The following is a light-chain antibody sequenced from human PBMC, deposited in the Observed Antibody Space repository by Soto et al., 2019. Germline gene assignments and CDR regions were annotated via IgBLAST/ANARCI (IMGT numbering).Light chain of an antibody. Sequence: EIVLTQSPGTLSLSPVERATLSCRASQSVSNNYLAWYQQKPGQAPRLLIYGAFNRAGGVPDRFSGSVSGTDFTLTISRLEPEDFAVYYCQQYAKTFGQGTKVDIK. V-gene: IGKV3-20*01. CDR3: QQYAKT. CDR2: GAF. J-gene: IGKJ1*01. CDR1: QSVSNNY.